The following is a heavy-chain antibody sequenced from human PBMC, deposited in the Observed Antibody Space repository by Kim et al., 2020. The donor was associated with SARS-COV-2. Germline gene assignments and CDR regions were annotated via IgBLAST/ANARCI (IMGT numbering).Heavy chain of an antibody. CDR2: IKSKTDGGTT. D-gene: IGHD3-3*01. J-gene: IGHJ4*02. Sequence: GGSLRLSCAASGFTFSNAWMSWVRQAPGKGLEWVGRIKSKTDGGTTDYAAPVKGRFTISRDDSKNTLYLQMNSLKTEDTAVYYCTTDRGTYYDFWSGKVFDYWGQGTLVTVSS. V-gene: IGHV3-15*01. CDR1: GFTFSNAW. CDR3: TTDRGTYYDFWSGKVFDY.